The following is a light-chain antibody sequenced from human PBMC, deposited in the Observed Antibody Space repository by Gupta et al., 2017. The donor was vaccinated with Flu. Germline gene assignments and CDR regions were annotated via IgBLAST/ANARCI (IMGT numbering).Light chain of an antibody. CDR3: QAWDSTNNYV. J-gene: IGLJ1*01. CDR2: EDS. Sequence: SYELTQPPSVSVSPGQTASITCSGDKLGDRYAYWYQQKPGQAPVVFIYEDSKRPSGIPERISGSNSGNTATLTISGTQAMDDADYYCQAWDSTNNYVFGTGTKVTVL. CDR1: KLGDRY. V-gene: IGLV3-1*01.